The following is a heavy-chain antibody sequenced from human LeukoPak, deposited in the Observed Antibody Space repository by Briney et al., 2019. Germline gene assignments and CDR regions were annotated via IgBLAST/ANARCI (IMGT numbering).Heavy chain of an antibody. D-gene: IGHD3-22*01. J-gene: IGHJ4*02. CDR2: FDPEDGET. CDR1: GYTLTDLS. CDR3: ATAYYDSSGYYYLGF. Sequence: ASVKVSCKVSGYTLTDLSMHWVRQAPGKGLEWMGGFDPEDGETIYAQKFQGRVTMTEDTSTDTAYMELSSLRSEDTAVYYCATAYYDSSGYYYLGFWGQGTLVTVSS. V-gene: IGHV1-24*01.